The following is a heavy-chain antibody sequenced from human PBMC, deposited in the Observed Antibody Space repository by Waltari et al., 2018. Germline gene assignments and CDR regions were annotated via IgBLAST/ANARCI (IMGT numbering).Heavy chain of an antibody. V-gene: IGHV4-30-4*08. CDR1: GGSISSGDYY. J-gene: IGHJ4*02. Sequence: QVQLQESGQGLVKPSQTLSLTCTVSGGSISSGDYYCSWIRQPPGKGLEWIGYIYYSGSTYYNPSLKSRVTISVDTSKNQFSLKLSSVTAADTAVYYCARGAPVAVVMYYFDYWGQGTLVTVSS. CDR2: IYYSGST. D-gene: IGHD2-21*01. CDR3: ARGAPVAVVMYYFDY.